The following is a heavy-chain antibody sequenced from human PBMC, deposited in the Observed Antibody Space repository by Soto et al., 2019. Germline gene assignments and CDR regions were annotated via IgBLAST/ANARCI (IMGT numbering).Heavy chain of an antibody. CDR3: ANLWGDCYNLGQDYNGMDV. CDR1: GFSFENYG. Sequence: QVQMVESGGGVVQPGRSLRLSCAASGFSFENYGMHWVRQAPGRGLEWVAIIWYDGSLQYYAAAVKGRFTISRDNSTNTLYLEMNSLRAEDTAVYYCANLWGDCYNLGQDYNGMDVWGQGTTVIVSS. J-gene: IGHJ6*02. D-gene: IGHD2-21*02. CDR2: IWYDGSLQ. V-gene: IGHV3-33*06.